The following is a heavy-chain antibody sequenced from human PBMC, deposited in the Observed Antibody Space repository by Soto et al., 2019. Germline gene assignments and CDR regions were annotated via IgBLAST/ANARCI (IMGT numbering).Heavy chain of an antibody. V-gene: IGHV5-51*01. J-gene: IGHJ5*02. D-gene: IGHD2-8*02. CDR1: GYRFSTTW. CDR3: AKIRAQPERWLKYWADL. CDR2: IFPGDSDA. Sequence: DVQLAQSGAEMKKPGDSLRISCKGSGYRFSTTWIGWVRQKPGQGLEWVGIIFPGDSDARYSPSFQGHVTIAADKSINTVYLQWRSLRPSDTAMYYCAKIRAQPERWLKYWADLWGQGTLVTVSS.